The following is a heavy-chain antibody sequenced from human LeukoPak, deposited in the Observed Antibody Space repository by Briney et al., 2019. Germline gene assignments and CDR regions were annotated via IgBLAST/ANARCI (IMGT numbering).Heavy chain of an antibody. CDR1: GGSISSYY. Sequence: SETLSLTCTVSGGSISSYYWSWIRQPPGKGLEWIGYIYYSGSTNYNPSLKSRVTISVDTSKNQFSLKLSSVTAADTAVYYCARAYSSSWYLNWFDPWGQGTPDTVSS. CDR3: ARAYSSSWYLNWFDP. J-gene: IGHJ5*02. D-gene: IGHD6-13*01. CDR2: IYYSGST. V-gene: IGHV4-59*08.